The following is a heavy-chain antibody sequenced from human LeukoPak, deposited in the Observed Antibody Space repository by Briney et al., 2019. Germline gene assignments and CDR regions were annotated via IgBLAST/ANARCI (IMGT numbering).Heavy chain of an antibody. CDR3: ARVPGIAVAGSSPFDY. D-gene: IGHD6-19*01. V-gene: IGHV3-21*01. Sequence: ETLSLTCTVSGGSISSSSYYWGWIRQPPGKGLEWVSSISSSSSYIYYADSVKGRFTISRDNAKNSLYLQMNSLRAEDTAVYYCARVPGIAVAGSSPFDYWGQGTLVTVSS. J-gene: IGHJ4*02. CDR1: GGSISSSS. CDR2: ISSSSSYI.